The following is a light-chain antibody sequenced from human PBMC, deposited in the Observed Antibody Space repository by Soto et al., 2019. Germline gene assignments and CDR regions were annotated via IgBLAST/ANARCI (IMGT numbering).Light chain of an antibody. CDR1: QSVTSSY. Sequence: EIVLTQSPGTLSLSPGERATLSCRASQSVTSSYLAWYQQKPGQPPRLLNYGASSRSTGIPDRFSGSGSGTDFTLTISRLEPEDFAVYFCQHYGSSPFTFGPGTKVDIK. CDR3: QHYGSSPFT. V-gene: IGKV3-20*01. J-gene: IGKJ3*01. CDR2: GAS.